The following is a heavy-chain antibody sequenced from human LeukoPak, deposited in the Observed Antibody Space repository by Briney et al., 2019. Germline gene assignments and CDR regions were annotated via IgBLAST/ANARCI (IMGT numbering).Heavy chain of an antibody. Sequence: SETLSLTCTVSGGSISSGTYYWSWIRQPPGKGLEWIGYIYHDGNTYSNLSLKSRVTISADRSKNQLTLKLRSVTAADTAVYYCARGIDSSGYDYFDYWGQGTLVTVSS. CDR3: ARGIDSSGYDYFDY. D-gene: IGHD3-22*01. J-gene: IGHJ4*02. V-gene: IGHV4-30-2*01. CDR2: IYHDGNT. CDR1: GGSISSGTYY.